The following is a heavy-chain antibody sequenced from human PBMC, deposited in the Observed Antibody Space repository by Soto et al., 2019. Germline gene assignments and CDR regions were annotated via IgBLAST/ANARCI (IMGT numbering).Heavy chain of an antibody. Sequence: QVQLQESGPGLVKPSETLSLTCTVSGGSISSYYWSWIRQPPGKGLEWIGYIYYSGSTNYNPSLKSRVTISVDTSKNQFSLKLSSVTAADTAVYYCARGEYDYVWGSYRLLDYWGQGTLVTVSS. CDR3: ARGEYDYVWGSYRLLDY. V-gene: IGHV4-59*01. J-gene: IGHJ4*02. D-gene: IGHD3-16*02. CDR1: GGSISSYY. CDR2: IYYSGST.